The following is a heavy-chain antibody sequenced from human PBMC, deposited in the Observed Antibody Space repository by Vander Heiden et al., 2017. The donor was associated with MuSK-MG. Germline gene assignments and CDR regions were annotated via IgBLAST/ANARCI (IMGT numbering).Heavy chain of an antibody. CDR1: GFTFGDYA. D-gene: IGHD2-2*02. J-gene: IGHJ6*03. CDR2: IRSKAYGGTT. V-gene: IGHV3-49*04. Sequence: EVQLVESGGGLVQPGRSLRLSCTASGFTFGDYAMSWVRQAPGKGLEWVGFIRSKAYGGTTEYAASVKGRFTISRYDSKSIAYLQMNSLKTEDTAVYYCTRAGYCSSTSCYRSVYYYYYMDVWGEGPTVAVYS. CDR3: TRAGYCSSTSCYRSVYYYYYMDV.